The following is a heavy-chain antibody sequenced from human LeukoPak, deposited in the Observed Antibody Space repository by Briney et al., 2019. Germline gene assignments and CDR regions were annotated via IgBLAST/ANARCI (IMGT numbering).Heavy chain of an antibody. J-gene: IGHJ5*02. D-gene: IGHD2-2*01. V-gene: IGHV3-23*01. CDR2: ISGSGGST. Sequence: GGSLRLSCAASGFTFSSYAMSWVRQAPGKGLEWVSAISGSGGSTYYADSVKGRFTISRDNSKNTLYLQMNSLRAEDTAVYYCAKDRAQYCSSTSCSGPWFDPWGQGTLVTVSS. CDR1: GFTFSSYA. CDR3: AKDRAQYCSSTSCSGPWFDP.